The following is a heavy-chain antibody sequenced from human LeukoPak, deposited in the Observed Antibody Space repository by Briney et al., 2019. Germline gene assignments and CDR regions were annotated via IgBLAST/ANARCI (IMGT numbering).Heavy chain of an antibody. D-gene: IGHD2-15*01. CDR2: ISNSGST. CDR1: GGSISSGASY. CDR3: AREVAARYFDY. V-gene: IGHV4-31*03. Sequence: SQTLSLTCTVSGGSISSGASYWIWIRQLPGKGLEWIVYISNSGSTYYNPSLTSRVTISVNTSKNRFSLKLTSVTAADTAVFYCAREVAARYFDYWGQGSLVTVSS. J-gene: IGHJ4*02.